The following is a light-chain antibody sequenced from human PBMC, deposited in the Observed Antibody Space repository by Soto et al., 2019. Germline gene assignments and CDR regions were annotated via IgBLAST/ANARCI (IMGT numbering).Light chain of an antibody. CDR3: SSYAATSTLV. CDR2: EVS. Sequence: QPASVSGSPGQSITMSCTGSTTDIGSYNFVSWYQQHAGKAPKLVLYEVSNRPSGVSSRFSGSKSGNSASLTISGLQPEDEAHYFCSSYAATSTLVFGGGTKVTVL. V-gene: IGLV2-14*01. J-gene: IGLJ3*02. CDR1: TTDIGSYNF.